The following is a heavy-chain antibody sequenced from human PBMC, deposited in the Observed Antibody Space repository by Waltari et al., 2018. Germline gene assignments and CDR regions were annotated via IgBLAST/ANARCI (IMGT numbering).Heavy chain of an antibody. V-gene: IGHV4-30-4*01. D-gene: IGHD1-26*01. Sequence: QVQLRESGPGLVKPSQTLSLTCRVFGDSISSGHHYWSWVRQPPGEGLEWIGYIDHNGGTYYNPALESRLTISVDTSKNQFSLRLTSVTAADTAVYYCAKGDGDYYDAKCDPWGQGTLVTVSS. CDR1: GDSISSGHHY. J-gene: IGHJ5*02. CDR3: AKGDGDYYDAKCDP. CDR2: IDHNGGT.